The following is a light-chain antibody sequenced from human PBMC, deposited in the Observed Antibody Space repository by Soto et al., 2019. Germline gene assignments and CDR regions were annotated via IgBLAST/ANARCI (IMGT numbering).Light chain of an antibody. Sequence: NFMLTQPHSVSESPGKTVTISCTRSSGSIASNYVQWYQQRPGSAPTTAIYDDNQRPSGVPDRFSGSIDRSSNSASLTISGLKTEDEADYYCQSYDSNNVVFGGGTKLTVL. CDR3: QSYDSNNVV. CDR2: DDN. CDR1: SGSIASNY. V-gene: IGLV6-57*04. J-gene: IGLJ2*01.